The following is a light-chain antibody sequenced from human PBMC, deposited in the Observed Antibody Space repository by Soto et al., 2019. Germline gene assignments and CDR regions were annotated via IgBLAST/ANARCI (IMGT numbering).Light chain of an antibody. CDR1: SSDIGGYNF. CDR2: DVV. V-gene: IGLV2-14*01. J-gene: IGLJ1*01. CDR3: SSYTSSTADV. Sequence: QSALAQPASVSGSPGQSITISCTGTSSDIGGYNFVSRYQQHPGKAPKLMIYDVVNRPSGVSNRFSGSKSGNTASLTISGLQAEDEANYYCSSYTSSTADVFGTGTKVTVL.